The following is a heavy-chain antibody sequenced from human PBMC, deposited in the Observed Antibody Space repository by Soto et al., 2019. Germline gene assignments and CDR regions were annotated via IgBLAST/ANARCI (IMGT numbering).Heavy chain of an antibody. CDR3: VVAAQPYYFDY. D-gene: IGHD2-15*01. CDR2: ISAYNGNT. Sequence: QAPGQGLEWMGWISAYNGNTNYAQKLQGRVTMTTDTSTSTAYMELRSLRSDDTAVYYCVVAAQPYYFDYWGQGTLVTVS. J-gene: IGHJ4*02. V-gene: IGHV1-18*01.